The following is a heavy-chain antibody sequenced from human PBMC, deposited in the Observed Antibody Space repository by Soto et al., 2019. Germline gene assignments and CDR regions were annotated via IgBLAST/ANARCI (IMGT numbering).Heavy chain of an antibody. CDR2: TSKDGINT. Sequence: QVQLVESGGGVVQPGRSLRLSCAASAFTLSKFAMHWVRQAPGKGLEWVAVTSKDGINTYYADSVKGRFTISGDNSKSTIYLQMNSLRTEDTALYYCARGNMDVWGQGTTVTVSS. J-gene: IGHJ6*02. CDR3: ARGNMDV. CDR1: AFTLSKFA. D-gene: IGHD1-1*01. V-gene: IGHV3-30-3*01.